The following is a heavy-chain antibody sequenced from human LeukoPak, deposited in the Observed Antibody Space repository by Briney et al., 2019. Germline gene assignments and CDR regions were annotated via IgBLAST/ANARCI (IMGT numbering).Heavy chain of an antibody. CDR2: ISACNGHT. CDR1: GYNLISYG. Sequence: ASVKVSCKASGYNLISYGIIWVRQAPGQGLEWMGWISACNGHTNYAQNLQGRVTTTTDTPTNTAYMELRSLRSDDTAVYYCARSGITVAGTRYFQHWGQGTLVTVSS. CDR3: ARSGITVAGTRYFQH. D-gene: IGHD6-19*01. J-gene: IGHJ1*01. V-gene: IGHV1-18*01.